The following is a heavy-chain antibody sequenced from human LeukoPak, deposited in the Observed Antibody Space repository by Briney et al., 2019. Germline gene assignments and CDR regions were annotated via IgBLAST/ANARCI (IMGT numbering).Heavy chain of an antibody. V-gene: IGHV4-34*01. CDR3: ARSGITMVRGVIPYFDY. CDR1: GGSLSENY. CDR2: INHSGRT. Sequence: PSGTLSLTCAVYGGSLSENYWTWIRQPPGKGLEWIGEINHSGRTNYNPSLKSRVTISVDTSKNQFSLKLSSVTAADTAVYYCARSGITMVRGVIPYFDYWGQGTLVTVSS. J-gene: IGHJ4*02. D-gene: IGHD3-10*01.